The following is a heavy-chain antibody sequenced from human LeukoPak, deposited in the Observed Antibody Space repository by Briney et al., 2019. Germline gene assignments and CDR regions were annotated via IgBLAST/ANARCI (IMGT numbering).Heavy chain of an antibody. CDR3: ARQGHYYGDYVDY. CDR2: IKQDGSEK. V-gene: IGHV3-7*01. J-gene: IGHJ4*02. CDR1: GFTFSSYW. D-gene: IGHD4-17*01. Sequence: GGSLRLSCAASGFTFSSYWMSWVRQAPGKGLEWVANIKQDGSEKYYVDSVKGRFTISRDNAKNSLYLQMNSLRAEDTAVYCCARQGHYYGDYVDYWGQGTLVTVSS.